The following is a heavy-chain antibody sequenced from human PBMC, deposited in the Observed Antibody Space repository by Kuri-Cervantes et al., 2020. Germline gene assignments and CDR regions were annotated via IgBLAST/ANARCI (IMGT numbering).Heavy chain of an antibody. V-gene: IGHV2-70*04. Sequence: SGPTLVKPTQTLTLTCTFSGFSLSTSGMRASWIRQPPGKALEWLARIDWDDDKFYSTSLKTRLTISKDTSKNQVVLTMTNMDPVDTATYYCAHLQGFGRYYDSSGYYSGFDYWGQGTLVTVSS. CDR3: AHLQGFGRYYDSSGYYSGFDY. CDR2: IDWDDDK. D-gene: IGHD3-22*01. CDR1: GFSLSTSGMR. J-gene: IGHJ4*02.